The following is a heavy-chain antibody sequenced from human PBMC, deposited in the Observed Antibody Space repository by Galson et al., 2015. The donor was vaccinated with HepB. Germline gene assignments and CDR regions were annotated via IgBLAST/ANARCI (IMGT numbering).Heavy chain of an antibody. CDR1: GYTFTSYY. V-gene: IGHV1-46*03. Sequence: SVKVSCKASGYTFTSYYMHWVRQAPGQGLEWMGIINPSGGGTSYAQKFQDRVTMTRDTSTSTVYMELSSLRSEDTAVYYCARAPMAARPVFDYWGQGTLVSVSS. J-gene: IGHJ4*02. CDR3: ARAPMAARPVFDY. D-gene: IGHD6-6*01. CDR2: INPSGGGT.